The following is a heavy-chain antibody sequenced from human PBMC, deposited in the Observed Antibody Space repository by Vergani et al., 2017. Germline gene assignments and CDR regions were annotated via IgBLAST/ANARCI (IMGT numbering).Heavy chain of an antibody. Sequence: EVQLVESGGGLVQPGRSLRLSCAASGFTFDDYAMHWVRQAPGKGPEWVSGISWNSGSIGYADSVKGRFTISRDNAKNSLYLQMNSLRAEDTALYYCAKDTAYYYYYMDVWGKGTTVTVSS. J-gene: IGHJ6*03. CDR3: AKDTAYYYYYMDV. CDR1: GFTFDDYA. V-gene: IGHV3-9*01. CDR2: ISWNSGSI.